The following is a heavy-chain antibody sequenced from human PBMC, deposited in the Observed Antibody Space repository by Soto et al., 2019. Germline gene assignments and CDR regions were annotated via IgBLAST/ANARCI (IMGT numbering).Heavy chain of an antibody. Sequence: GGSLRLSCAASGFTFSSYGMHWVRQAPGKGLEWVAVISYDGSNKYYADSVKGRFTISRDNSKNTLYLQMNSLRAEDTAVYYCAXDRSGVVFGVDSYGMDVWGQGTTVTVSS. CDR2: ISYDGSNK. D-gene: IGHD3-3*01. V-gene: IGHV3-30*18. CDR3: AXDRSGVVFGVDSYGMDV. CDR1: GFTFSSYG. J-gene: IGHJ6*02.